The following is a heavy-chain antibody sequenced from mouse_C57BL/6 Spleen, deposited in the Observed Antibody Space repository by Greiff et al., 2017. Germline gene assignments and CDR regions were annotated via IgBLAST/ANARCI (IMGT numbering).Heavy chain of an antibody. Sequence: VQLQESDAELVKPGASVKISCKVSGYTFTDHTIHWMKQRPEQGLEWIGYIYPRDGSTKYNEKFKGKATLTADKSSSTAYMQLNSLTSEDSAVYFCASYYGSSHPFAYWGQGTLVTVSA. CDR3: ASYYGSSHPFAY. CDR2: IYPRDGST. CDR1: GYTFTDHT. J-gene: IGHJ3*01. V-gene: IGHV1-78*01. D-gene: IGHD1-1*01.